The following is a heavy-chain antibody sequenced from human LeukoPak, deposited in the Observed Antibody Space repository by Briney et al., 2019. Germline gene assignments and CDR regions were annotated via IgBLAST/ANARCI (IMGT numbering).Heavy chain of an antibody. V-gene: IGHV1-24*01. J-gene: IGHJ4*02. CDR2: FDPEDGET. CDR3: APRSTFDYGDPTRPFDY. Sequence: EASVKVSCKVSGYTLTELSMHWVRQAPGKGLEWMGGFDPEDGETIYAQKFQGRVTMTEDTSTDTAYMELSSLRSEDTAVYYCAPRSTFDYGDPTRPFDYWGQGTLVTVSS. CDR1: GYTLTELS. D-gene: IGHD4-17*01.